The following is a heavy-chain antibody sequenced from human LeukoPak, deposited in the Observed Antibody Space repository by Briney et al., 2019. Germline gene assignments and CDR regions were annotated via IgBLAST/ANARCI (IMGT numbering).Heavy chain of an antibody. V-gene: IGHV3-30*02. CDR2: IRHDENNK. CDR3: AKGDSSSFPAYYYYYMDV. D-gene: IGHD3-22*01. Sequence: GVSLRLSCAASRFTFSSFGMHWVRQAPGKGLEWVAFIRHDENNKYYADSVKGRFTISRDNSKNTLYLQMSSLRTEDTAVYYRAKGDSSSFPAYYYYYMDVWGKGTTVTVSS. CDR1: RFTFSSFG. J-gene: IGHJ6*03.